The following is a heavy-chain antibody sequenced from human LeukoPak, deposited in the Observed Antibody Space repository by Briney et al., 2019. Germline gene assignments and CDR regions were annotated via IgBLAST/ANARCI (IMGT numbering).Heavy chain of an antibody. V-gene: IGHV3-74*01. CDR3: ARGRGSGSCHY. CDR2: INSDGSST. Sequence: GGSLRLSCAASGFSFSSYWMHWVRQVPGKGLVWVSRINSDGSSTIYADSVKGRFTISRDNAKNTLYLQMNSLRAEDTAVYYCARGRGSGSCHYWGQGTLVTVSS. CDR1: GFSFSSYW. J-gene: IGHJ4*02. D-gene: IGHD3-10*01.